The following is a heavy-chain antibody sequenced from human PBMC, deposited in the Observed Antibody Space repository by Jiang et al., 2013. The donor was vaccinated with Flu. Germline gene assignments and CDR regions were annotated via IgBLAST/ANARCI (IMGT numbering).Heavy chain of an antibody. J-gene: IGHJ5*02. CDR3: ATDLSKYQLLYNWFDP. D-gene: IGHD2-2*01. CDR2: PEDGET. V-gene: IGHV1-24*01. Sequence: PEDGETIYAQKFQGRVTMTEDTSTDTAYMELSSLRSEDTAVYYCATDLSKYQLLYNWFDPWGQGTLVTVSS.